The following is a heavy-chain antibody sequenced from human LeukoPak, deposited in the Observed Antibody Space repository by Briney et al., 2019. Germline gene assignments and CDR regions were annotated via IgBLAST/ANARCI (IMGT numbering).Heavy chain of an antibody. CDR3: ARDPYCSSTSCYGNWFDP. J-gene: IGHJ5*02. D-gene: IGHD2-2*01. CDR2: ISGSGGST. CDR1: GFTFSSYA. V-gene: IGHV3-23*01. Sequence: GGSLRLSCAASGFTFSSYAMSWVRQAPGKGLEWVSAISGSGGSTYYADSVKGRFTISRDNSKNTLYLQMNSLRAEDTAVYYCARDPYCSSTSCYGNWFDPWGQGTLVTVSS.